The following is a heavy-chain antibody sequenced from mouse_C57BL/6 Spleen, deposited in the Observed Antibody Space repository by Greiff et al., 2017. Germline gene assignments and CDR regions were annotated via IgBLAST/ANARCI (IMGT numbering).Heavy chain of an antibody. D-gene: IGHD1-1*01. J-gene: IGHJ2*01. V-gene: IGHV1-80*01. CDR2: IYPGDGDT. Sequence: QVHVKQSGAELVKPGASVKISCKASGYAFSSYWMNWVKQRPGKGLEWIGQIYPGDGDTNYNGKFKGKDTLTADKSSSTAYMQLSSLTSEDSAVYFCARTTTNYFDYWGQGTTFTVSS. CDR3: ARTTTNYFDY. CDR1: GYAFSSYW.